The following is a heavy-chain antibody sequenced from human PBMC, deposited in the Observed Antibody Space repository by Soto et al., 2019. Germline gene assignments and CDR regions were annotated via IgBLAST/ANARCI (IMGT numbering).Heavy chain of an antibody. CDR1: GGSVSSSGYY. CDR2: IYDSGRT. D-gene: IGHD2-2*01. J-gene: IGHJ5*02. V-gene: IGHV4-39*01. Sequence: QLQLQESGPGLVKPSETLSLTCTVSGGSVSSSGYYWGWIRQPPGKGLEWIGTIYDSGRTYYNPSLKRRCTISLDTCKTQFSLKLCSGTSAHTPVYYCATRNTFDPWVQGSRVTVS. CDR3: ATRNTFDP.